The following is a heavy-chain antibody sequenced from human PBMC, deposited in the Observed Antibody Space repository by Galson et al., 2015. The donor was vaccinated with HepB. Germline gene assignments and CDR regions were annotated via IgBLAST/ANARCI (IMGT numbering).Heavy chain of an antibody. CDR3: VRARREILRFFDSDH. D-gene: IGHD3-3*01. J-gene: IGHJ4*02. CDR1: GFIFSTYS. Sequence: SLRLSCAAYGFIFSTYSMTWVRQAPGMGLEWVPSINRVGSHIYYADSVRGRFTISRDNAKSSLYLQMNSLRAEDTAVYYCVRARREILRFFDSDHWGQGTLVTVSS. CDR2: INRVGSHI. V-gene: IGHV3-21*01.